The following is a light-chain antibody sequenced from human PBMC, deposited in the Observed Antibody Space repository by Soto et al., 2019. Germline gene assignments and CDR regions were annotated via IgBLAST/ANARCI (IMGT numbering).Light chain of an antibody. J-gene: IGKJ5*01. CDR2: KAS. CDR1: QSISTL. V-gene: IGKV1-5*03. Sequence: DIPMTQSHSTLSASVGDRVTLTCRASQSISTLLAWYQQKPGRAPTLLIYKASTLESGVPSRFSGSGSGTEFSLTISSLQPDDSATYYCQQYNSYPLTFGQGTRLEIK. CDR3: QQYNSYPLT.